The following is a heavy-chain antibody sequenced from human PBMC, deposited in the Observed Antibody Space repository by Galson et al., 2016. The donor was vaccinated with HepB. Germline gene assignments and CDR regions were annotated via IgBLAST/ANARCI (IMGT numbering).Heavy chain of an antibody. Sequence: SLRLSCAVSGFSVNSYGVHWVRQSPDKRLEWIAVMSYDGSVKRYADSVKGRFTISRDNSRNTLYLQMNRLRDEDTAVYYCARGGGPAAAVWGQGTLVTVSS. CDR1: GFSVNSYG. V-gene: IGHV3-30*12. J-gene: IGHJ4*02. D-gene: IGHD6-13*01. CDR2: MSYDGSVK. CDR3: ARGGGPAAAV.